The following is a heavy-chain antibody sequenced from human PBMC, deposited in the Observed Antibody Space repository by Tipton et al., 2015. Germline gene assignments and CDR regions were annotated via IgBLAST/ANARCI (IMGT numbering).Heavy chain of an antibody. V-gene: IGHV3-33*01. CDR3: ARDRDSSDCHSSCFDY. Sequence: SLRLSCAASGFTFSNYAMHWVRQAPGKGLEWVAVVWSDGSNEYSADSVKGRFTISRDNSKNTLYLQMNSLRTEDTAMYYCARDRDSSDCHSSCFDYWGQGTLVTVSS. CDR1: GFTFSNYA. CDR2: VWSDGSNE. J-gene: IGHJ4*02. D-gene: IGHD3-22*01.